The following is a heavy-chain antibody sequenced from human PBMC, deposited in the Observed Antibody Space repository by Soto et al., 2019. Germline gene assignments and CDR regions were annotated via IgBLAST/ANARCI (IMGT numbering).Heavy chain of an antibody. J-gene: IGHJ3*01. CDR1: GFTFSNYA. CDR2: TRSNGEYT. V-gene: IGHV3-23*01. Sequence: GSLRLSCAGSGFTFSNYAMTWGRQAPGKGLEWVSTTRSNGEYTYYAASVKGRFTTSSDSSKTTVYLQMNDLRPDDTAVYYRATWHEREHAYDVWGQGTTVTVSS. D-gene: IGHD1-1*01. CDR3: ATWHEREHAYDV.